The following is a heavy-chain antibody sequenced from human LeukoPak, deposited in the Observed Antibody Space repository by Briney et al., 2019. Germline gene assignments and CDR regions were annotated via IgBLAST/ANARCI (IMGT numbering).Heavy chain of an antibody. CDR3: ARALWFGELLSHYYYGMDV. CDR2: INSSSSYI. J-gene: IGHJ6*04. V-gene: IGHV3-21*01. Sequence: GGSLRLFCAASGFTFSSYSMNWVRQAPGKGLEWVSSINSSSSYIYYADSVKGRFTISRDNAKNSLYLQMNSLRAEDTAVYYCARALWFGELLSHYYYGMDVWGKGTTVTVSS. CDR1: GFTFSSYS. D-gene: IGHD3-10*01.